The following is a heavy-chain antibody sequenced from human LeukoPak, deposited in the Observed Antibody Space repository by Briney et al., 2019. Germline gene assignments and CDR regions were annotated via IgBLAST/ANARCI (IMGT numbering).Heavy chain of an antibody. Sequence: GGSLRLSCAASGFTFSSHWMHWVRQAPGKGLVWVSRINSDGSSISYADSVKGRFTISRDNAKNTLYLQMNSLRAEDTAVYYCAKGNYYDSSGSFYFDYWGQGTLVTVSS. CDR3: AKGNYYDSSGSFYFDY. V-gene: IGHV3-74*01. CDR2: INSDGSSI. J-gene: IGHJ4*02. CDR1: GFTFSSHW. D-gene: IGHD3-22*01.